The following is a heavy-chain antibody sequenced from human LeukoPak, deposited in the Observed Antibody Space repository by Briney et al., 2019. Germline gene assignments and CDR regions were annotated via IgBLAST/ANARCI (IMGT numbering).Heavy chain of an antibody. V-gene: IGHV3-23*01. J-gene: IGHJ4*02. CDR2: ISGSGGST. Sequence: GGSLRLSCAASGFTFSSYAMSWVRQAPGKGLEWVSAISGSGGSTYYADSVKGRFTISRDNAKNSLYLQMNSLRAEDTAVYYCARAPPISIFGVVKGAYYFDYWGQGTLVTVSS. CDR1: GFTFSSYA. CDR3: ARAPPISIFGVVKGAYYFDY. D-gene: IGHD3-3*01.